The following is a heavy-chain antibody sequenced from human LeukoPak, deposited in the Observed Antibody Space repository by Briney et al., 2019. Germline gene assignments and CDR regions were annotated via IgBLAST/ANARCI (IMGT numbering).Heavy chain of an antibody. V-gene: IGHV2-5*02. CDR3: AQRYGSGWYF. J-gene: IGHJ4*02. D-gene: IGHD6-19*01. Sequence: SGPTLVKPTQTLTLTCTFSGFSLSSSGVGVGGIRQPPGKALEWLALIYWDGDKRYSPSLKSRLTITKDTSQQVILTMTNMDPVDTGTYYCAQRYGSGWYFWGQGTLVTVSS. CDR2: IYWDGDK. CDR1: GFSLSSSGVG.